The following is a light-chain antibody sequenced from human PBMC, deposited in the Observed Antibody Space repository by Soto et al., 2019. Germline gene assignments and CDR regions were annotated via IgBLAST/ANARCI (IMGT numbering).Light chain of an antibody. J-gene: IGKJ2*01. Sequence: EIVLTQSPATLSLSPGERATLSCRASQSVSSYLAWYQQKPGQAPRLLIYDASNRATDIPARFSGSGSGTAFPLTINSLEPEDFAVYYCQQRSNWPPEYTFGQGTKLAIK. CDR2: DAS. V-gene: IGKV3-11*01. CDR3: QQRSNWPPEYT. CDR1: QSVSSY.